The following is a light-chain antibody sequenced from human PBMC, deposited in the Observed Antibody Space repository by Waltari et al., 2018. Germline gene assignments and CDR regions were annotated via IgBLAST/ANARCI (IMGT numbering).Light chain of an antibody. V-gene: IGKV3-15*01. CDR3: QQCNTLPLT. CDR2: CAS. CDR1: PSHSSN. J-gene: IGKJ4*01. Sequence: TPSHSSNLAWYQQKPGQAPKLLITCASTRETGVPARFSGSGSGTEFTLTISSLQAEDLAVYFCQQCNTLPLTFGGGTKLEIK.